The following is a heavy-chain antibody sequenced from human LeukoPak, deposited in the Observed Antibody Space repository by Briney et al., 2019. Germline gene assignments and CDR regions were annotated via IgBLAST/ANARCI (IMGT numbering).Heavy chain of an antibody. CDR1: GYTFTSYG. V-gene: IGHV1-18*01. D-gene: IGHD4-23*01. CDR2: ISAYNGNT. CDR3: ARDYPMGGGKEGFDY. Sequence: ASAKVSCKASGYTFTSYGISWVRQAPGQGLEWMGWISAYNGNTNYAQKLQGRVTMTTDTSTSTAYMELRSPRSDDTAVYYCARDYPMGGGKEGFDYWGQGTLVTVSS. J-gene: IGHJ4*02.